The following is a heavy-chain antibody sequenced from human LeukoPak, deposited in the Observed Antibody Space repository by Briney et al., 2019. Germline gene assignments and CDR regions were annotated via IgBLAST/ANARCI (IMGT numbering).Heavy chain of an antibody. D-gene: IGHD3-3*01. CDR1: GFTFSSYA. Sequence: GRSLRFSCAASGFTFSSYAMHWVRQAPGKGLEWVAVISYDGSNKYYADSVKGRFTISRDNSKNTLYLQMNSLRAEDTAVYYCARDHVLRFLEWSPPYGMDVWGQGTTVTVSS. CDR2: ISYDGSNK. V-gene: IGHV3-30-3*01. CDR3: ARDHVLRFLEWSPPYGMDV. J-gene: IGHJ6*02.